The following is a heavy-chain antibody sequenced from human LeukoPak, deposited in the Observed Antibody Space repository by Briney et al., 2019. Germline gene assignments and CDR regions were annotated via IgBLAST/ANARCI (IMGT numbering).Heavy chain of an antibody. CDR3: AKGVITSEVAFDI. CDR1: GYSLTSYW. Sequence: GESLKISCKGSGYSLTSYWIGWVRQMPGKGLEWMGIIYPGDSDTRYSPSFQGQVTISADKSISTAYLQWSSLKASDTAMYYCAKGVITSEVAFDIWGQGTMVTVSS. D-gene: IGHD3-22*01. V-gene: IGHV5-51*01. J-gene: IGHJ3*02. CDR2: IYPGDSDT.